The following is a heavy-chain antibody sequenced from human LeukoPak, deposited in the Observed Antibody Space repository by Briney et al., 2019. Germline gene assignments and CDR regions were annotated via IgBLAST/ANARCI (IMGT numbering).Heavy chain of an antibody. J-gene: IGHJ4*02. Sequence: GGSLRLSCAASGFTFKSYDMHWVRQAAGEGLEWVSAIGTAGDTYYPGSVKGRFTISRENAKNSLYLQMNSLRAEDTAVYYCARLIVGAIDYWGQGTLVTVSS. CDR2: IGTAGDT. V-gene: IGHV3-13*01. D-gene: IGHD1-26*01. CDR1: GFTFKSYD. CDR3: ARLIVGAIDY.